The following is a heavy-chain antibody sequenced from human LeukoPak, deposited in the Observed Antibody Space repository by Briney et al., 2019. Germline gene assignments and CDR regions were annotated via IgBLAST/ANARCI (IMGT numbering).Heavy chain of an antibody. CDR1: GGSISSTNW. Sequence: AETLSLTCAVSGGSISSTNWWGWVGQRPGKGLGWIGEIYQCGSPHSNPTLTSRVTISVDKSHSQFSLKLSSVPAPDTALHYCASIGSYNILTAVYWHFDLWGRATLLTVSS. V-gene: IGHV4-4*02. CDR3: ASIGSYNILTAVYWHFDL. D-gene: IGHD3-9*01. CDR2: IYQCGSP. J-gene: IGHJ2*01.